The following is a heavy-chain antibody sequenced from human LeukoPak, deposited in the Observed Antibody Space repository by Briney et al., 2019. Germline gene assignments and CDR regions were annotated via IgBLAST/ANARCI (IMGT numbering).Heavy chain of an antibody. D-gene: IGHD2-2*01. J-gene: IGHJ6*03. CDR2: IYYSGST. CDR1: GGSISSGGYS. CDR3: ARARIVVVPAATLYYYYYMDV. V-gene: IGHV4-30-2*05. Sequence: SQTLSLTCAVSGGSISSGGYSWSWIRQPPGKGLEWIGYIYYSGSTYYNPSLKSRVTISVDTSKNQFSLKLSSVTAADTAVYYCARARIVVVPAATLYYYYYMDVWGKGTTVTVSS.